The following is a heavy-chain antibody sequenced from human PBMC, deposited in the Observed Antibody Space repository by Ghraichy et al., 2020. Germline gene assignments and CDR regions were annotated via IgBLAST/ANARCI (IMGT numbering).Heavy chain of an antibody. CDR2: IYYSGST. J-gene: IGHJ5*02. D-gene: IGHD1-26*01. V-gene: IGHV4-39*01. CDR3: ARPYGGSFSPWFDP. Sequence: TLSLTCTVSGGSISSSSYYWGWIRQPPGKGLEWIGSIYYSGSTYYNPSLKSRVTISVDTSKNQFSLKLSSVTAADTAVYYCARPYGGSFSPWFDPWGQGTLVTVSS. CDR1: GGSISSSSYY.